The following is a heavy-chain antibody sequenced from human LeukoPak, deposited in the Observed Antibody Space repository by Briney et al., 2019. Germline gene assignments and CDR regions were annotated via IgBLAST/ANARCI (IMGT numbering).Heavy chain of an antibody. V-gene: IGHV4-59*08. Sequence: SETLSLTCTVSGDSISSYYWSWIRQPPGKGLEWIGYIYYSGSTNYNPSLKSRVTISVDTSKNPISLKLSSVTAADTAMYDCASHRLDSYGTSYYFDYWGQGTLVTVSS. CDR2: IYYSGST. D-gene: IGHD5-18*01. CDR1: GDSISSYY. CDR3: ASHRLDSYGTSYYFDY. J-gene: IGHJ4*02.